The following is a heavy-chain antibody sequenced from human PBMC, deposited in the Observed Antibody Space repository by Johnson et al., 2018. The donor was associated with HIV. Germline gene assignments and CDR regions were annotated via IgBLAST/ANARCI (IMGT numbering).Heavy chain of an antibody. CDR1: GFTFSNYG. CDR2: IWYDGINK. D-gene: IGHD4-17*01. J-gene: IGHJ3*02. Sequence: QVQLVESGGGGVQPGRSLRLSCAASGFTFSNYGMHWVRQAPGKGLEWVAVIWYDGINKNYADSVKGRFTISRDNSKSTLYLQMNSLRAEDTAVYFCARGWVGSTVTTSAGAFDIWGQGTMVTVSS. CDR3: ARGWVGSTVTTSAGAFDI. V-gene: IGHV3-30*19.